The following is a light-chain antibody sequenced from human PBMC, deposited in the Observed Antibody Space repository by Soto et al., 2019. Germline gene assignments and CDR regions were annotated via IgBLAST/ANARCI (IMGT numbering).Light chain of an antibody. V-gene: IGLV2-14*01. J-gene: IGLJ1*01. CDR1: SSDVGGYNY. Sequence: QSVLTQPASVSGSPGQSITISCTGTSSDVGGYNYVSWYQQHPGKAPKLMIYAVSNRPSGVSNRFSGSKSGNTASLTISGLQAEDEADYYCSSYTSSSTEVLGTGNKVTVL. CDR3: SSYTSSSTEV. CDR2: AVS.